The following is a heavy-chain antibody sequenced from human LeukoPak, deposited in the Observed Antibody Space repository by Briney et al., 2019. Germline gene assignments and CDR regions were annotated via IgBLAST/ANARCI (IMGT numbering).Heavy chain of an antibody. CDR1: GGSISSSSYY. CDR2: IYYSGST. CDR3: ARLEGSGWYVGNWFDP. V-gene: IGHV4-39*01. J-gene: IGHJ5*02. Sequence: PSETLSLTCTASGGSISSSSYYWGWIRQPPGKGLEWIGSIYYSGSTYYNPSLKSRVTISVDTSKNQFSLKLSSVTAADTAVYYCARLEGSGWYVGNWFDPWGPGTLVTVSS. D-gene: IGHD6-19*01.